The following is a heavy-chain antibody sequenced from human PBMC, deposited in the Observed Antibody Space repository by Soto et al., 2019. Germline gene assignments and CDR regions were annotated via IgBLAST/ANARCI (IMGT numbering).Heavy chain of an antibody. V-gene: IGHV3-74*01. CDR3: ARGGLGPFDY. Sequence: EVQLVESGGGLVQSGGSLRLSCAASGFTLRSYWMHWVRQAPGKGLVWVSRINDYGTTINYAESVEGRFTISRDDAKSEVYLQMNNLRAEDTAVYNCARGGLGPFDYWGQGALVTVSS. CDR1: GFTLRSYW. CDR2: INDYGTTI. J-gene: IGHJ4*02. D-gene: IGHD3-9*01.